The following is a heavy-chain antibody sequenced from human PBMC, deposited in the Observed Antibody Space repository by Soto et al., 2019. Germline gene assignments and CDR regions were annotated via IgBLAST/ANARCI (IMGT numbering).Heavy chain of an antibody. V-gene: IGHV3-23*01. J-gene: IGHJ5*02. D-gene: IGHD3-3*01. CDR2: ISGSGGST. CDR1: GFTFSSYA. Sequence: GGSLRLSCAASGFTFSSYAMSWVRQAPGKGLEWVSAISGSGGSTYYADSVKGRFTISRDNSKNTLYLQMNSLRAEDTAVYYCAKDGTIFGVAKPNWFDPWGQGTLVTVSS. CDR3: AKDGTIFGVAKPNWFDP.